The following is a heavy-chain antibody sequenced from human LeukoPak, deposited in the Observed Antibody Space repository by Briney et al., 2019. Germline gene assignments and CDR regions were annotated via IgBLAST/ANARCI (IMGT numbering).Heavy chain of an antibody. D-gene: IGHD1-26*01. Sequence: SETLSLTCSVSDGSINSDTYYWGWIRQPPGKGLEWIASIYSGENTFYNPSLKSRVTISIDTSKKQFSLKLTSVTAADTAVYYCARDQRSLFDVWGQGSLVTVSS. CDR3: ARDQRSLFDV. CDR1: DGSINSDTYY. V-gene: IGHV4-39*07. J-gene: IGHJ4*02. CDR2: IYSGENT.